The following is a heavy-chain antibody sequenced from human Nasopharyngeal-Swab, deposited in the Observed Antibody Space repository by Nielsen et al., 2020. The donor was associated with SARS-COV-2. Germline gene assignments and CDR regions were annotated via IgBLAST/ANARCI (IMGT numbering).Heavy chain of an antibody. CDR1: GGSLSGHY. J-gene: IGHJ6*02. CDR3: VRGRGGQQLVRTYYYYGLDV. CDR2: INHSGTT. V-gene: IGHV4-34*01. Sequence: SETLSLTCGVYGGSLSGHYWSWIRQPPGKGLEWIGEINHSGTTNYKPSLKSRVTISVDTSKNQFSLKVRSVSAADTAIYFCVRGRGGQQLVRTYYYYGLDVWGQGTTVTVSS. D-gene: IGHD1-1*01.